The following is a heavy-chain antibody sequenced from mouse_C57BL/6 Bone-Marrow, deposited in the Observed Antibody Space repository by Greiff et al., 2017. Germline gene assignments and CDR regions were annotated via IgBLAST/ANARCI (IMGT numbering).Heavy chain of an antibody. CDR1: GYTFTDYD. Sequence: EVQLQQSGPELVKPGASVKLSCKASGYTFTDYDMNWVKQSHGKSLEWIGDINPNNGGTCYNQKFKGKATLTGDKSNSNAYMEIRSLTSEDSAVYYCASDGYYPPWFAYWGQGTLVTVSA. D-gene: IGHD2-3*01. CDR2: INPNNGGT. V-gene: IGHV1-26*01. J-gene: IGHJ3*01. CDR3: ASDGYYPPWFAY.